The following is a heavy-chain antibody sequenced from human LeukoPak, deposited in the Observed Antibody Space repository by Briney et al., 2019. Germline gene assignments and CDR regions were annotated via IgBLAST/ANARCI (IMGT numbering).Heavy chain of an antibody. CDR1: GFTFSSYD. J-gene: IGHJ4*02. D-gene: IGHD3-10*01. CDR3: VRESRTDYYGDF. CDR2: IKSDGSST. V-gene: IGHV3-74*01. Sequence: GGSLRLSCAASGFTFSSYDMHWVRQVPGKGLVWVSRIKSDGSSTSYADSVKGRFTMSRDNAKNTLYLQMNSLRAEDTAVYYCVRESRTDYYGDFWGQGTLVTVSS.